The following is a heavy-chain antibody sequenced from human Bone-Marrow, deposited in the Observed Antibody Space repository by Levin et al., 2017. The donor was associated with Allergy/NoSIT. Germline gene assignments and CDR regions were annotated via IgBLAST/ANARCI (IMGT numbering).Heavy chain of an antibody. CDR3: ARGGSAAIVANYYFDY. D-gene: IGHD5-12*01. J-gene: IGHJ4*02. CDR1: GFTVSDHY. V-gene: IGHV3-66*02. Sequence: GESLKISCAASGFTVSDHYMSWVRQAPGKGLECVSVIYSGGSTYYADSVKGRFTISRDNSKNTVYLQMNSLRAEDTAVYYCARGGSAAIVANYYFDYWGQGTLVTVSS. CDR2: IYSGGST.